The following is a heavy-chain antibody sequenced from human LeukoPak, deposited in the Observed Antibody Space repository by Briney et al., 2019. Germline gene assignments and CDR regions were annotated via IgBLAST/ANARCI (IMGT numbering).Heavy chain of an antibody. Sequence: SETLSLTCTVSGGSISSYYWSWIRQPPGKGLEWIGYIYYSGSTNYNPSLKSRVTISVDTSKNQFSLKLSSVTAADTAVYYCARDSAVAAADVWGKGTTVTVSS. V-gene: IGHV4-59*01. CDR2: IYYSGST. CDR3: ARDSAVAAADV. D-gene: IGHD2-15*01. J-gene: IGHJ6*04. CDR1: GGSISSYY.